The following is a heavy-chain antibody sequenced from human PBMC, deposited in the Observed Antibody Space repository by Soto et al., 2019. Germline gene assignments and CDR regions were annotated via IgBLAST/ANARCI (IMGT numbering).Heavy chain of an antibody. CDR3: ARSRRSQYDILTGPPLAGAFDI. CDR2: IIPIFGTA. CDR1: GGTFSSYA. V-gene: IGHV1-69*13. J-gene: IGHJ3*02. Sequence: SVKVSCKASGGTFSSYAISLVRQAPGQGLEWMGGIIPIFGTANYAQKFQGRVTITADESTSTAYMELSSLRSEDTAVYYCARSRRSQYDILTGPPLAGAFDIWGQGTMVTVSS. D-gene: IGHD3-9*01.